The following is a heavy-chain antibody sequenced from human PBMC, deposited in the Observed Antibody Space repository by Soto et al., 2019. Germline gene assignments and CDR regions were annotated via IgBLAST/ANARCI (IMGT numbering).Heavy chain of an antibody. CDR3: ASRFSSSRSALDY. CDR1: GFTVSGNF. CDR2: IYTGDTT. D-gene: IGHD6-13*01. V-gene: IGHV3-53*02. Sequence: DVQLVETGGGLIQPGGSLRLSCAASGFTVSGNFMSWVRQAPGKGLEWVSIIYTGDTTYYADSVKGRFTISRDNSKNTLYLQMNSLRAEDSAVYYCASRFSSSRSALDYWGRGTLVTVSS. J-gene: IGHJ4*02.